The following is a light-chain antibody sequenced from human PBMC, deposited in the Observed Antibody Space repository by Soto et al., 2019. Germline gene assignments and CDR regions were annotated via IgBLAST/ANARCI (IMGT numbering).Light chain of an antibody. J-gene: IGKJ4*01. CDR2: PAS. Sequence: IQLTQSPSSLSASVGDRVTITFRASQGISGRLAWYQQKPGKVPTLLISPASSFQSGVPSRCSGSASGTDLSRTIPSLQPEHVAPYYAHQSYLYPRTFGGGTTV. CDR1: QGISGR. CDR3: HQSYLYPRT. V-gene: IGKV1-9*01.